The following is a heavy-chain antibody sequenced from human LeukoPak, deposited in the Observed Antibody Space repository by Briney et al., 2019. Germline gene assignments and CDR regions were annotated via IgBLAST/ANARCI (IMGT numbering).Heavy chain of an antibody. CDR1: GGTFSSYA. CDR2: IIPIFGTA. CDR3: ARERGDDIVVVAAATTWFDP. D-gene: IGHD2-15*01. J-gene: IGHJ5*02. Sequence: SVKVSCKASGGTFSSYAISWVRQAPGQGLEWMGRIIPIFGTANYAQKFQGRVTITTDESTSTAYMELSSLRSEDTAVYYCARERGDDIVVVAAATTWFDPWGQGTLVTVSS. V-gene: IGHV1-69*05.